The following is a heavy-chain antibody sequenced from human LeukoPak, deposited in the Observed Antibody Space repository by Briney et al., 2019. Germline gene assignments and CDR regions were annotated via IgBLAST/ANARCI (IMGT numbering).Heavy chain of an antibody. V-gene: IGHV1-69*01. CDR1: GGTFSSYA. Sequence: SVNVSCKASGGTFSSYAISWVRRAPGQGLEWMGGIIPIFGTANYAQKFQGRVTITADESTSTAYMELSSLRSEDTAVYYCARAPYSSGWDFDYWGQGTLVTVSS. CDR3: ARAPYSSGWDFDY. J-gene: IGHJ4*02. D-gene: IGHD6-19*01. CDR2: IIPIFGTA.